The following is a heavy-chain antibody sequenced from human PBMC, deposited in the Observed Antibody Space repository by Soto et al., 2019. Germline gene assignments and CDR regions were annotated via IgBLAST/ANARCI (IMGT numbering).Heavy chain of an antibody. CDR2: ISYDGTIK. D-gene: IGHD5-18*01. Sequence: QVQLVEAGGGVVQPGRSLKLSCADSGFTFSSYAMHWVRQAPGKGLEWVAIISYDGTIKYYADSVKGRFTISRDNSKNTLLQQMNSLRAEDAAVYYCVKDLSGYGYDYWGQGALVTVSS. J-gene: IGHJ4*02. CDR3: VKDLSGYGYDY. CDR1: GFTFSSYA. V-gene: IGHV3-30*04.